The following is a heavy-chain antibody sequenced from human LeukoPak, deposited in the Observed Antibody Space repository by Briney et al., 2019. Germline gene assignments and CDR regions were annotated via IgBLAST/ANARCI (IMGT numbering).Heavy chain of an antibody. J-gene: IGHJ4*02. Sequence: GGSLRLSCAASGFTFSSYWMHWVRQAPGKGLVWVSRIKSDGTSTSYADSVKGRFTVSRDIAKNTLFLQMNSLRAEDTVVYYCAVRYSGSWYLFDYWGQGTLVTVSS. D-gene: IGHD6-13*01. V-gene: IGHV3-74*01. CDR2: IKSDGTST. CDR3: AVRYSGSWYLFDY. CDR1: GFTFSSYW.